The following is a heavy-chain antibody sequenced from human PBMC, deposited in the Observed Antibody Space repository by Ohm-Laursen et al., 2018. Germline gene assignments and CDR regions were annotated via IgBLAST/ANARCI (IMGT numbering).Heavy chain of an antibody. J-gene: IGHJ4*02. CDR2: VESDESGT. D-gene: IGHD4-17*01. CDR3: ARARSLNGDYVGIDY. V-gene: IGHV3-74*01. CDR1: GFTFSSYA. Sequence: SLRLSCAASGFTFSSYAMSWARQAPGKGLVWVSRVESDESGTTYADSVKGRFTISRDNAKNTLNLQMNSLRAEDTAVYYCARARSLNGDYVGIDYWGQGTLVTVSS.